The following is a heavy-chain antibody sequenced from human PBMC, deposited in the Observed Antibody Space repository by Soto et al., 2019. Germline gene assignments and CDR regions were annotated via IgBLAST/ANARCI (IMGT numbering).Heavy chain of an antibody. Sequence: EVQLVESGGGLVQPGGSLRLSCAASGFTFSSYSMNWVRQAPGKGLEWVSYISSSSSTIYYADSVKGRFTISRDNAKNSLYLQMNSLRAEVTAVYYCARDEVSSDSGSYSYYYYMDVWGKGTTVTVSS. V-gene: IGHV3-48*01. CDR1: GFTFSSYS. CDR2: ISSSSSTI. CDR3: ARDEVSSDSGSYSYYYYMDV. J-gene: IGHJ6*03. D-gene: IGHD3-10*01.